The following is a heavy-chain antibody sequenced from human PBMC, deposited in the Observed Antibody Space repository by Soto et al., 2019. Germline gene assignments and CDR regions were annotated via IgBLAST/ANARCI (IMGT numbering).Heavy chain of an antibody. D-gene: IGHD3-22*01. Sequence: EVQLVESGGDLVQPGGSLRLSCAASGFTFSTYWMHWVRQAPGKGLLWVSRIKTDGTYATYADSVQGRFTISRDNAKNTLYLHRKSLSVEDAAVFYSAAGGSGDYANWGQGTLVTVSS. CDR2: IKTDGTYA. CDR1: GFTFSTYW. V-gene: IGHV3-74*01. CDR3: AAGGSGDYAN. J-gene: IGHJ4*02.